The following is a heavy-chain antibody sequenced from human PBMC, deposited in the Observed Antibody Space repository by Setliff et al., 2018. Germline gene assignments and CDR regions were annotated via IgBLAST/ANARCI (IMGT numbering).Heavy chain of an antibody. J-gene: IGHJ4*02. D-gene: IGHD2-21*01. CDR1: GFTFNDYG. Sequence: PGGSLRLSFKTSGFTFNDYGIQWVRQAPGKGLEWVASDRGYYKYYADSVRGRLTVSRDESKNTVFLEMNSLRVDDTATYYCAREGLTGPVVISVAYYFDSWGQGTVVTVSS. V-gene: IGHV3-30*19. CDR2: SDRGYYK. CDR3: AREGLTGPVVISVAYYFDS.